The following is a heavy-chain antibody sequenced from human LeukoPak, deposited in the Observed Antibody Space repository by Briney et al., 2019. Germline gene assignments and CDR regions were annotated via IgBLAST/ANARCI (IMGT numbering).Heavy chain of an antibody. CDR2: ISAYNGNT. J-gene: IGHJ4*02. CDR3: ARECGYSYEAQTFDY. CDR1: GYTFTSYG. D-gene: IGHD5-18*01. V-gene: IGHV1-18*01. Sequence: VASVTVSCTASGYTFTSYGISWVRQAPGQGLEWMGWISAYNGNTNYAQKLQGRVTMTTDTSTSTAYMELRSLRSDDTAVYYCARECGYSYEAQTFDYWGQGTLVTVSS.